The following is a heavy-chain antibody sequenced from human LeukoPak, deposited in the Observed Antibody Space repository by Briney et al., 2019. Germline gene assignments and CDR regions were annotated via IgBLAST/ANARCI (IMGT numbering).Heavy chain of an antibody. D-gene: IGHD3-10*01. Sequence: ASVKVSCKASGYTFTSYYMQWGRQAPGQGLEWMGIINPSGGSTTYAQKFQGRVTMTRDTSTSTVYMELSSLRSEDTAMYYCAREFDYYGDYWGQGTLVTVSS. CDR3: AREFDYYGDY. V-gene: IGHV1-46*01. J-gene: IGHJ4*02. CDR2: INPSGGST. CDR1: GYTFTSYY.